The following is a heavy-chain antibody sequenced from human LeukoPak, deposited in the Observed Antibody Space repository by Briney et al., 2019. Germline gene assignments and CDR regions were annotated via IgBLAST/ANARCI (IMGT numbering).Heavy chain of an antibody. J-gene: IGHJ4*02. D-gene: IGHD3-10*01. CDR2: IYHSGST. CDR3: ARGGFGAFDY. CDR1: GYSIRSGYY. Sequence: SETLSLTCAVSGYSIRSGYYWGWIRQPPGKGLEWIGSIYHSGSTYYNSPLKNRVTISVDTSKNQFSLKLSSVTAADTAVYYCARGGFGAFDYWGQGTLVTVSS. V-gene: IGHV4-38-2*01.